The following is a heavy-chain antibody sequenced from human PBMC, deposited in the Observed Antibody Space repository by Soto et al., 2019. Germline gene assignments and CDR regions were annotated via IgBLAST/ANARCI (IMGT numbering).Heavy chain of an antibody. J-gene: IGHJ4*02. CDR2: IVPIVDTS. CDR3: VRVVAIPGYPDN. V-gene: IGHV1-69*12. Sequence: QVQLVQSGAEVRQPASSVKVSCKTSGGTFSSYASSWVRQAPGQRLEWMGGIVPIVDTSTYAQKFQGRVTITADESTSTVYMELSSLRSDDTAVYYCVRVVAIPGYPDNWGQGTLVTVSS. CDR1: GGTFSSYA. D-gene: IGHD5-12*01.